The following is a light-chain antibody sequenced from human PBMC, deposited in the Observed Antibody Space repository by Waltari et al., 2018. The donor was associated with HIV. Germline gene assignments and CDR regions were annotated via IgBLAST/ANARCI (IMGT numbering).Light chain of an antibody. CDR2: DGH. V-gene: IGLV2-14*03. J-gene: IGLJ1*01. CDR3: SAYTTDNTLV. Sequence: QSALTQPASVSGSPGQSITISCSGTRSDAGNSDSVSWYQQHPGQAPRLMIYDGHNRPSGGSFRFSGSKADKTASLIIFGLQAEDEADYYCSAYTTDNTLVFGTGTRVTVL. CDR1: RSDAGNSDS.